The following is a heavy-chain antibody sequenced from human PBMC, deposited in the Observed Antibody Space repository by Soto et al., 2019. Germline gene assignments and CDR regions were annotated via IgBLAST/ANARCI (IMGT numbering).Heavy chain of an antibody. J-gene: IGHJ4*02. V-gene: IGHV4-30-2*01. CDR3: ARSYSSSLLFDY. CDR2: IYHSGST. CDR1: GGSISSGGYS. D-gene: IGHD6-13*01. Sequence: QLQLQESGSGLVKPSQTLSLTCAVSGGSISSGGYSWSWIRQPPGKGQEWIGYIYHSGSTYYNPALKSRVTISVARSKNQFSLKLSSVTAADTAVYYCARSYSSSLLFDYWGQGTLVTVSS.